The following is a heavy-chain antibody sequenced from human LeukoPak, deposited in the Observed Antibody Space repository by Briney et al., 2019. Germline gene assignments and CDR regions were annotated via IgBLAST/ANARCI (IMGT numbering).Heavy chain of an antibody. J-gene: IGHJ4*02. D-gene: IGHD5-18*01. CDR2: ISSISGTI. CDR1: GFTFSSYS. CDR3: ARDHNYAFDY. Sequence: PGGSLRLSCAASGFTFSSYSMNCVRQAPGKGLEWVSYISSISGTINYADSVKGRITISGDNARNSLFLQMNSLRAEDTAVYYCARDHNYAFDYWGQGTLVTVSS. V-gene: IGHV3-48*01.